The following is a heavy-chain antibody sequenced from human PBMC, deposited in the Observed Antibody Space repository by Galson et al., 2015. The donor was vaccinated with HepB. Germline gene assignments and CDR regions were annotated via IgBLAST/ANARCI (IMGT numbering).Heavy chain of an antibody. J-gene: IGHJ3*02. Sequence: SVKVSCKASGYTFTSYAMHWVRQAPGQRLEWMGWINAGNGNTKYSQKFQGRVTTTRDTSASTAYMELSSLRSEDTAVYYCAREGYGSGSYYNQWDAFDIWGQGTMVTVSS. V-gene: IGHV1-3*01. CDR3: AREGYGSGSYYNQWDAFDI. D-gene: IGHD3-10*01. CDR2: INAGNGNT. CDR1: GYTFTSYA.